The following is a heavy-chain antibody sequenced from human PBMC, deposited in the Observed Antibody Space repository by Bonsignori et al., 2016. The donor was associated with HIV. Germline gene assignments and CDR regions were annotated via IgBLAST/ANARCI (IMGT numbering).Heavy chain of an antibody. J-gene: IGHJ4*02. D-gene: IGHD3-22*01. CDR2: ISGSGGST. V-gene: IGHV3-23*01. CDR3: AKFRWARITMIVVVITYFDY. Sequence: WIRQPPGKGLEWVSAISGSGGSTYYADSVKGRFTISRDNSKNTLYLQMNSLRAEDTAVYYCAKFRWARITMIVVVITYFDYWGQGTLVTVSS.